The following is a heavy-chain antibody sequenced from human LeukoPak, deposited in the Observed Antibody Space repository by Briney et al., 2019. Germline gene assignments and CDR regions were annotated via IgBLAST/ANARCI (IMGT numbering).Heavy chain of an antibody. D-gene: IGHD3-9*01. V-gene: IGHV3-74*01. CDR3: ARPYYDILTGTLQDWFDS. Sequence: GGSLRLSCAAPGFTFSSYWMHWVRHAPGKGLVWVSRINSDGSSTSYADSVKGRFTISRDNAKNTLYLQMNSLRAEDTAVYYCARPYYDILTGTLQDWFDSWGQGTLVTVSS. J-gene: IGHJ5*01. CDR1: GFTFSSYW. CDR2: INSDGSST.